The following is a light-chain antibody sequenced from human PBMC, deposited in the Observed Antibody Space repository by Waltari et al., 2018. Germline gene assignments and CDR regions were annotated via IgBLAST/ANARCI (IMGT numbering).Light chain of an antibody. J-gene: IGLJ2*01. Sequence: QSLLTQPPSASGTPGQTVTISCSGSWSNIGTNVVSGYQQLPGTAPKLLIPSNNQRPSGVPDRFSCSKSGTSASLAISGLQSADEADYYCSAWDDSLNGHVIFGGGTKLTVL. V-gene: IGLV1-44*01. CDR2: SNN. CDR1: WSNIGTNV. CDR3: SAWDDSLNGHVI.